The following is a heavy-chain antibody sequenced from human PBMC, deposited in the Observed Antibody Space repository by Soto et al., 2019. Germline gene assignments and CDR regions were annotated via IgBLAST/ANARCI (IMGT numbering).Heavy chain of an antibody. D-gene: IGHD3-10*01. CDR3: ARSSGGSGKLWNYYGMDV. CDR1: GFTFSTYS. J-gene: IGHJ6*02. CDR2: ISSSSSTI. Sequence: GGSLRLSCAASGFTFSTYSMNWVRQAPGKGLEWVSYISSSSSTIFYTDSVKGRFTVSRDNAKNSLYLQMNSLRAEDTAVYYCARSSGGSGKLWNYYGMDVWGQGTMVTVSS. V-gene: IGHV3-48*01.